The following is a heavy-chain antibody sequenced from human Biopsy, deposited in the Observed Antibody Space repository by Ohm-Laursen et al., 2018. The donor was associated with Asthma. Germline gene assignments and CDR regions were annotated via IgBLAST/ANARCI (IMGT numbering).Heavy chain of an antibody. CDR2: IMTVFGTT. D-gene: IGHD6-19*01. Sequence: SVKVSCKAPGGTFSNFAISWVRQAPGQGLEWLGGIMTVFGTTNYAQKFQGRVTITADESTSTAYMEVTSLISEDTALYYCARCQVGYSSGWSLLLKKIYYSGMDVWGQGTAVTVSS. CDR3: ARCQVGYSSGWSLLLKKIYYSGMDV. CDR1: GGTFSNFA. J-gene: IGHJ6*02. V-gene: IGHV1-69*13.